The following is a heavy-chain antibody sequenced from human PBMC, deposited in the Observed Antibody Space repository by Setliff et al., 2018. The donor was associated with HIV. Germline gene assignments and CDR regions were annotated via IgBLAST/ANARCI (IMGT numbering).Heavy chain of an antibody. CDR1: GFSFSSYW. Sequence: GGSLRLSCAASGFSFSSYWMSWVRQAPGKGLEWVANIKHDGSEKNYVDSVKGRFTISRDNAKNSLYLQMNTLGAEDTAAYYFGSGNYYKGAFDIWGQGTMVTVSS. CDR3: GSGNYYKGAFDI. D-gene: IGHD3-10*01. J-gene: IGHJ3*02. V-gene: IGHV3-7*01. CDR2: IKHDGSEK.